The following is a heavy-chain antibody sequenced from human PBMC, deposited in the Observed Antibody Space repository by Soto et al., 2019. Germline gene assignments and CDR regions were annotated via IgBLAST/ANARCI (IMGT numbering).Heavy chain of an antibody. D-gene: IGHD3-22*01. CDR2: ISYDGSNK. Sequence: GGSLRLSCAASGFTFSSYAMHWVRQAPGKGLEWVAVISYDGSNKYYADSVKGRFTISRDNSKNTLYLQMNSLRAEDTAVYYCAPEIITTIVLVTGGQDSFVIWGQGTMVTVSS. CDR1: GFTFSSYA. CDR3: APEIITTIVLVTGGQDSFVI. V-gene: IGHV3-30-3*01. J-gene: IGHJ3*02.